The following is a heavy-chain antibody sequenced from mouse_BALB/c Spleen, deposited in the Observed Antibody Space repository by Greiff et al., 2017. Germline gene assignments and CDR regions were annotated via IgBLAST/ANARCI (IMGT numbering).Heavy chain of an antibody. V-gene: IGHV5-6*02. CDR3: ARLYYGNYFDY. CDR1: GFTFSSYG. Sequence: DVKLVESGGDLVKPGGSLKLSCAASGFTFSSYGMSWVRQTPDKRLEWVATISSGGSYTYYPDSVKGRFTISRDNAKNTLYLQMSSLKSEDTAMYYCARLYYGNYFDYWGQGTTLTVSS. CDR2: ISSGGSYT. J-gene: IGHJ2*01. D-gene: IGHD2-1*01.